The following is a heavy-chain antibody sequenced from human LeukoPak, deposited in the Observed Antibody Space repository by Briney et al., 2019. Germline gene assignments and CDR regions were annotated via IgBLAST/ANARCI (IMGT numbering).Heavy chain of an antibody. Sequence: SETLSLTCTVSGNSISSGDNYWSWIRQPAGKGLEWIGRIYTSGSTNYNPSLKSRVTISGDTSKNQFSLRLSSVTAADTAVYYCARDSPSDSSGWPSFFDYWGQGTLVTVSS. D-gene: IGHD6-19*01. V-gene: IGHV4-61*02. J-gene: IGHJ4*02. CDR3: ARDSPSDSSGWPSFFDY. CDR1: GNSISSGDNY. CDR2: IYTSGST.